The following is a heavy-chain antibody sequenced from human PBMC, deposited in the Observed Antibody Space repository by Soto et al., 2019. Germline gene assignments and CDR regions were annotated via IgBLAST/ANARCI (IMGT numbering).Heavy chain of an antibody. D-gene: IGHD3-3*01. Sequence: APVTFSFESSGYTLNDYGISWMRHAPGMGLQWMGDFESEDGEIVHAQMFQGRVTMTEEASTDTVYMELNSMKSEDTAVYYCATQELMSSHPGVGATYFDHCGQGTLVTVYS. J-gene: IGHJ4*02. CDR2: FESEDGEI. CDR3: ATQELMSSHPGVGATYFDH. V-gene: IGHV1-24*01. CDR1: GYTLNDYG.